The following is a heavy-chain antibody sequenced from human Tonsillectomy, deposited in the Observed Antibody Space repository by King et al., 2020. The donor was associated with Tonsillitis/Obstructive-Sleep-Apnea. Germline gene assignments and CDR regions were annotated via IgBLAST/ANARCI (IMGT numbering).Heavy chain of an antibody. CDR3: ARVRSYDFWSGYYDL. CDR2: INWNGGST. CDR1: GFTFDDYG. Sequence: VQLVESGGGVVRPGGSLRLSCAASGFTFDDYGMSWVRQAPGKGLEWVSGINWNGGSTDYADSVKGRFTISRDNGKNSLYLQMSSLRAEDTALYHCARVRSYDFWSGYYDLWGQGTMVTVSS. V-gene: IGHV3-20*01. D-gene: IGHD3-3*01. J-gene: IGHJ3*01.